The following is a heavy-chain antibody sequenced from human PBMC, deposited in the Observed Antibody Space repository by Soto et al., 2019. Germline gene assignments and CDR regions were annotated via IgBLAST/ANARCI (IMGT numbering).Heavy chain of an antibody. CDR3: AKDTVGATTPDY. CDR1: GFTFSSYG. CDR2: ISYDGSNK. Sequence: QVQLVESGGGVVQPGRSLRLSCAASGFTFSSYGMHWVRQAPGKGLEWVAGISYDGSNKYYADSVKGRFTISRDNSKNTLYLQMNSLRAEDTAVYYCAKDTVGATTPDYWGQGTLVTVSS. J-gene: IGHJ4*02. D-gene: IGHD1-26*01. V-gene: IGHV3-30*18.